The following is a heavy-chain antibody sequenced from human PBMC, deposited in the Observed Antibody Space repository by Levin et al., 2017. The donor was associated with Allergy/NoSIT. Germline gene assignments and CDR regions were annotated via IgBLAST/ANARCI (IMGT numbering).Heavy chain of an antibody. Sequence: GGSLRLSCAVSGFTFNDYVMHWVRQAPGKGLEWVAIISYDGSNKYYADSVKGRFTISRDNSKNTLSLQMNSLKAEDTAVYYCAIDPYYNFWSGPDPRYFDFWGQGTLVTVSS. CDR2: ISYDGSNK. CDR3: AIDPYYNFWSGPDPRYFDF. V-gene: IGHV3-30-3*01. CDR1: GFTFNDYV. J-gene: IGHJ4*02. D-gene: IGHD3-3*01.